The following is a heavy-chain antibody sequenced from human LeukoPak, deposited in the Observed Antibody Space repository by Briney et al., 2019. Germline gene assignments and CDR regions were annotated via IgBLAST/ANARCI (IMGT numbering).Heavy chain of an antibody. V-gene: IGHV4-39*07. CDR2: IFYSGST. D-gene: IGHD2-15*01. CDR1: SGSISTSNYY. CDR3: ARGEAIVVVVAATNFDY. J-gene: IGHJ4*02. Sequence: KPSETLSLTCTVSSGSISTSNYYWGWVRQPPGKALEWIGNIFYSGSTYYSPSLKSRVTISVDTSKNQFSLKLSSVTAADTAVYYCARGEAIVVVVAATNFDYWGQGTLVTVSS.